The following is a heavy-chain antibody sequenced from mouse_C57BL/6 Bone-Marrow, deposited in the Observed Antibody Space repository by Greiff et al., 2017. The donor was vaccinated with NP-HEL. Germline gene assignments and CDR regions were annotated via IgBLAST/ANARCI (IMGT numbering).Heavy chain of an antibody. CDR3: ARGGGGFDY. D-gene: IGHD1-1*02. J-gene: IGHJ2*01. V-gene: IGHV1-64*01. CDR2: IHPNSGST. Sequence: VKLQESGAELVKPGASVKLSCKASGYTFTSYWMHWVKQRPGQGLEWIGMIHPNSGSTNYNEKFKSKATLTVDKSSSTAYMQLSSLTSEDSAVYYCARGGGGFDYWGQGTTLTVSS. CDR1: GYTFTSYW.